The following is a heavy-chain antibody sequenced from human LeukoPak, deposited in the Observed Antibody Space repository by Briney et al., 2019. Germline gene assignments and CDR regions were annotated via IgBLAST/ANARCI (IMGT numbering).Heavy chain of an antibody. Sequence: GGSLRLSCAASGFTFSSYSMNWVRQAPGKGLEWVSSISSSSSYIYYADSVKGRFTISRDNAKNSLYLQMNSLRADDTAVYYCARGLARYCSGGSCYSDFDYWGQGTLVTVSS. J-gene: IGHJ4*02. V-gene: IGHV3-21*01. CDR2: ISSSSSYI. CDR1: GFTFSSYS. CDR3: ARGLARYCSGGSCYSDFDY. D-gene: IGHD2-15*01.